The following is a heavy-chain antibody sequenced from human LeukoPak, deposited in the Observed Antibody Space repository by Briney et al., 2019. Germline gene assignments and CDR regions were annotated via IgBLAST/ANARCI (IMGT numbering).Heavy chain of an antibody. V-gene: IGHV4-34*01. CDR3: ARQGRWLVRGFDY. J-gene: IGHJ4*02. Sequence: SETLSLTCAVYGGSFSGYYWSWIRQPPGKGLEWIGEINHSGSTNYNPSLKSRVTISVDTSKNQFSLKLSSVTAADTAVYYCARQGRWLVRGFDYWGQGTLVTVSS. CDR2: INHSGST. CDR1: GGSFSGYY. D-gene: IGHD6-19*01.